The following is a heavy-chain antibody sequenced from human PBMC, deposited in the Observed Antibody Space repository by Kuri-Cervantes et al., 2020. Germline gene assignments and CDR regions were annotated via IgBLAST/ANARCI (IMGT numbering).Heavy chain of an antibody. J-gene: IGHJ3*02. CDR3: ASCTTPDAFDI. Sequence: SETLSLTCTVSGYSISSGYYWGWIRQPPGKGLEWIGSIYHSGSIYYNPSLKSRVTISVDTSKNQFSLKLSSVTAADTAVYYCASCTTPDAFDIWGQGTMVTVSS. CDR2: IYHSGSI. CDR1: GYSISSGYY. V-gene: IGHV4-38-2*02. D-gene: IGHD1-26*01.